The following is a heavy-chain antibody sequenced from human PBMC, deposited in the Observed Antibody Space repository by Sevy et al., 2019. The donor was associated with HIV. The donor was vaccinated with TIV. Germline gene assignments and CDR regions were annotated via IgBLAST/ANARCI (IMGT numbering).Heavy chain of an antibody. D-gene: IGHD2-8*01. CDR3: AREGCTKPHDY. CDR2: LSFGSGEI. J-gene: IGHJ4*02. CDR1: GFTFSKYS. Sequence: GGSLRLSCAASGFTFSKYSMSRVCQPPRKGLEWVSTLSFGSGEINYADSVKGRFTISRDNSKSSVYLQMNNLRPEDTAVYYCAREGCTKPHDYWGQGTLVTVSS. V-gene: IGHV3-23*01.